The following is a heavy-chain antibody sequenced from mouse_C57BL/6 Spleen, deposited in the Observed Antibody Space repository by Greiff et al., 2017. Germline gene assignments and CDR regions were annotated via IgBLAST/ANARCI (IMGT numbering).Heavy chain of an antibody. V-gene: IGHV1-81*01. Sequence: QVQLQQSGAELARPGASVKLSCKASGYTFTSYGISWVKQRTGQGLEWIGEIYPRSGNTYYNEKFKGKATLTADKSSSTAYMELRSLTSEDSAVYFCARIYYDDGDYAMDYWGQGTSVTVSS. CDR2: IYPRSGNT. D-gene: IGHD2-4*01. CDR1: GYTFTSYG. CDR3: ARIYYDDGDYAMDY. J-gene: IGHJ4*01.